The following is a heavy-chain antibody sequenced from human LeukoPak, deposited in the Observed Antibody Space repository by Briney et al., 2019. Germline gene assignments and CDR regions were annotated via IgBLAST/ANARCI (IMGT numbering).Heavy chain of an antibody. CDR3: ARELKGYGGNSGTDY. J-gene: IGHJ4*02. CDR1: GYTFTSYG. CDR2: IIPILGIA. D-gene: IGHD4-23*01. Sequence: ASVKVSCKASGYTFTSYGISWVRQAPGQGLEWMGRIIPILGIANYAQKFQGRVTITADKSMSTAYMELSGLRSEDTAVYYCARELKGYGGNSGTDYWGQGTLVTVSS. V-gene: IGHV1-69*04.